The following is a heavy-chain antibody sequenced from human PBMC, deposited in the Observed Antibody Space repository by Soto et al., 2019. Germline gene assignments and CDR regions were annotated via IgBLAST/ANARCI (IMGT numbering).Heavy chain of an antibody. D-gene: IGHD3-9*01. Sequence: EVQLVESGGGLVKPGGSLRLSCAASGFTFSSYSMNWVRQAPGKGLEWVSSISSSSSYIYYADSVKGRFTISRDNAKNSLYLQMNSLRAEDTAVYYCASERMNYDILTGYYSSADIDYWGQGTLVTVSS. CDR2: ISSSSSYI. CDR3: ASERMNYDILTGYYSSADIDY. V-gene: IGHV3-21*01. CDR1: GFTFSSYS. J-gene: IGHJ4*02.